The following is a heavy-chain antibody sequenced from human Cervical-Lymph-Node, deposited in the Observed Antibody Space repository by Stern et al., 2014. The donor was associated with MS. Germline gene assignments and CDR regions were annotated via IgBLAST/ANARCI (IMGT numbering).Heavy chain of an antibody. Sequence: QVTLRESGPALVKPTQTLTLTCTFSGFSLSTSGLRVGWIRQPPGEALEWLAYIDWDDQKRYSPSLKSRLTITKDTSKNQVVLTLTNVDPVDTATYYCAHRTAGPFDYWGQGTLVTVSS. J-gene: IGHJ4*02. V-gene: IGHV2-5*08. CDR2: IDWDDQK. CDR3: AHRTAGPFDY. CDR1: GFSLSTSGLR.